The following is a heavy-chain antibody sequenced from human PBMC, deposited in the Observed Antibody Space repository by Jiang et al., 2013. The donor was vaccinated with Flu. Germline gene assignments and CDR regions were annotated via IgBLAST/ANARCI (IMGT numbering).Heavy chain of an antibody. CDR3: ARRGNSGWYDY. Sequence: NDYAVSVKSRITINPDTSKNQFSLQLNSVTPEDTAVYYCARRGNSGWYDYWGQGTLVTVSS. CDR2: N. D-gene: IGHD6-19*01. V-gene: IGHV6-1*01. J-gene: IGHJ4*02.